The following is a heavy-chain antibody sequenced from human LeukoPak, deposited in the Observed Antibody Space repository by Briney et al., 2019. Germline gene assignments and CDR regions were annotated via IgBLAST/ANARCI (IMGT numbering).Heavy chain of an antibody. Sequence: SETLSLTCTVSGGSISSYYWSWIRQPPGKGLEWIGYIYYSGSTNYNPSLKSRVTISVDTSKNQFSLKLSSVTATDTVVYYCATDRGYYDTIGYTYNWFDPWGQGTLVTVSS. CDR2: IYYSGST. D-gene: IGHD3-22*01. V-gene: IGHV4-59*01. CDR1: GGSISSYY. J-gene: IGHJ5*02. CDR3: ATDRGYYDTIGYTYNWFDP.